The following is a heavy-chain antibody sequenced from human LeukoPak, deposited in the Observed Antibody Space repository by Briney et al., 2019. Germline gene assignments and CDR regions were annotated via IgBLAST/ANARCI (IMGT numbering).Heavy chain of an antibody. D-gene: IGHD4-23*01. V-gene: IGHV4-30-4*08. CDR3: ARETHGYGGNSQYFQH. Sequence: SETLSLTCTLSGGSISIGDYYWSWIRQPPGKGLEWIGYIYYSGSTYYNPTLKSRVTISVDTSKNQFSLKLSSVTAADTAVYYCARETHGYGGNSQYFQHWGQGTLFTVSS. J-gene: IGHJ1*01. CDR1: GGSISIGDYY. CDR2: IYYSGST.